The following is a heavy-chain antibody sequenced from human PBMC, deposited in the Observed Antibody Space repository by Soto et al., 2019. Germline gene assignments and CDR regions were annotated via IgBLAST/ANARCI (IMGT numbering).Heavy chain of an antibody. J-gene: IGHJ4*02. CDR2: INHSGST. CDR3: ARGRMATSNFDY. D-gene: IGHD5-12*01. V-gene: IGHV4-34*01. CDR1: GGSFSGYY. Sequence: SETLSLTCAVYGGSFSGYYWSWIRQPPGKGLEWIGEINHSGSTNYNPSLKSRVTISVDTSKNQFSLKLSSVTAADTAVYYCARGRMATSNFDYWGQGTLVTVSS.